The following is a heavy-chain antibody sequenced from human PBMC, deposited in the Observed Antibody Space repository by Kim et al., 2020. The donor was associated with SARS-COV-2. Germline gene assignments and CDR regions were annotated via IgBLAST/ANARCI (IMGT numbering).Heavy chain of an antibody. CDR3: ATGGPYYGYYFNF. D-gene: IGHD5-12*01. Sequence: GGSLRLSCVASGFTFSNAWMSWVRQAPGKGLEWVGRINSGTAGGTADYVAPANGSFTIKRDDSQNMLFEQMNTLKTADTAVYNLATGGPYYGYYFNFWG. J-gene: IGHJ4*01. V-gene: IGHV3-15*01. CDR1: GFTFSNAW. CDR2: INSGTAGGTA.